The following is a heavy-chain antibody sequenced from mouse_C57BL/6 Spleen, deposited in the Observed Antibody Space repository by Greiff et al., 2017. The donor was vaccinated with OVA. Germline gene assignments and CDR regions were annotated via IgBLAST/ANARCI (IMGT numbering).Heavy chain of an antibody. Sequence: QVQLKQSGTELVKPGASVKLSCKASGYTFTSYWMHWVKQRPGQGLEWIGNINPSNGGTNYNEKFKSKATLTVDKSSSTAYMQLSSLTSEDSAVYYCARWETSYYFDYWGQGTTLTVSS. J-gene: IGHJ2*01. V-gene: IGHV1-53*01. CDR3: ARWETSYYFDY. D-gene: IGHD4-1*01. CDR1: GYTFTSYW. CDR2: INPSNGGT.